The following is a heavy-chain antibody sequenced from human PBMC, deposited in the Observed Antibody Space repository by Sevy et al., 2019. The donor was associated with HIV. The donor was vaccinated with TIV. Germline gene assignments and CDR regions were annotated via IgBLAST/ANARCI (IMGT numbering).Heavy chain of an antibody. CDR1: GGTFSSYA. D-gene: IGHD6-13*01. Sequence: ASVKVSCKASGGTFSSYAISWVRQAPGQGLEWMGGIIPIFGTANYAQKFQGRVTITADKSTSTAYMELSSLRSEDTAVYYCARVGRRPDSSWWDDAFDIWGQGTMVTVSS. CDR3: ARVGRRPDSSWWDDAFDI. V-gene: IGHV1-69*06. CDR2: IIPIFGTA. J-gene: IGHJ3*02.